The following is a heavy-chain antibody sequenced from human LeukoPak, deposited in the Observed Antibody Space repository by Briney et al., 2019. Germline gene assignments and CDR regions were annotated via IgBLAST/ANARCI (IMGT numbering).Heavy chain of an antibody. CDR1: GGSLSSGGYS. Sequence: SETLSLTCAVSGGSLSSGGYSWSWIRQPPGTGLEWIGYIYHSGSTYYNPSLKSRVTISVDRSKNQFSLKLSSVTAADTAVYYCARMGYYYAFDIWGQGTMVTVSS. D-gene: IGHD3-10*01. CDR3: ARMGYYYAFDI. V-gene: IGHV4-30-2*01. CDR2: IYHSGST. J-gene: IGHJ3*02.